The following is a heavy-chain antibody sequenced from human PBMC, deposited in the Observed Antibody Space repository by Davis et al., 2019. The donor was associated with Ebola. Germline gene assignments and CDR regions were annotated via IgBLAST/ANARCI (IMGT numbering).Heavy chain of an antibody. CDR2: ISSSSNTI. V-gene: IGHV3-48*01. J-gene: IGHJ6*02. D-gene: IGHD3-3*01. Sequence: GGSLRLSCAASGFTFSSYWMSWVRQAPGKGLEWISYISSSSNTIHYADSVRGRFTISRDNSNNLLYLQMNSLRAEDTAVYYCAREGVGGHGMDVWGQGTTVTVSS. CDR1: GFTFSSYW. CDR3: AREGVGGHGMDV.